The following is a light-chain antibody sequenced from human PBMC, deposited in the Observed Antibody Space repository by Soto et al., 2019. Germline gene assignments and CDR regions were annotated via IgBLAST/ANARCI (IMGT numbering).Light chain of an antibody. CDR2: DAS. CDR3: QQYDTLRVT. Sequence: DIQMPQSPSSLSASVGDRVTITYQASQDISNYLNWYQQKPGKAPQLLIYDASNLETGVPSRFSGSGSGTDFTFTISSLQPEDIATYYCQQYDTLRVTFGPGTKVDIK. CDR1: QDISNY. J-gene: IGKJ3*01. V-gene: IGKV1-33*01.